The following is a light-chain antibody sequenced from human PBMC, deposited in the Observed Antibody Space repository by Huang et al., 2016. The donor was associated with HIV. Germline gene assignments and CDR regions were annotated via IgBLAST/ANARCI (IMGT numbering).Light chain of an antibody. CDR2: MAS. J-gene: IGKJ2*01. CDR3: QHYNSFPYT. V-gene: IGKV1-5*03. Sequence: DIQMTQSPSTLSASVGDRVTITCRASQRISNWWAWYQQKPGKAPKLLIYMASSLGSGVPSRFSGSGSGTEFTLTISSLQPDDFATYYCQHYNSFPYTFGQRTKLEMK. CDR1: QRISNW.